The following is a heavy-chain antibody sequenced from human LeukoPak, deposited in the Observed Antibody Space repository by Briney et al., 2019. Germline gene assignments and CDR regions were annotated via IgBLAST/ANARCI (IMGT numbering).Heavy chain of an antibody. CDR2: MNPNSGNT. V-gene: IGHV1-8*01. Sequence: GASVKVSCKASGYIFSDYTMHWVRQAPGQRLEWMGWMNPNSGNTGYAQKFQGRVTMTRNTSISTAYMELSSLRSEDTAVYYCASSGGFSGYDPNFDYWGQGTLVTVSS. CDR1: GYIFSDYT. J-gene: IGHJ4*02. D-gene: IGHD5-12*01. CDR3: ASSGGFSGYDPNFDY.